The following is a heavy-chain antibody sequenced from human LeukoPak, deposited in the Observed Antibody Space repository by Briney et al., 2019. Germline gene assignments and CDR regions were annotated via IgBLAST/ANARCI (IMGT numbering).Heavy chain of an antibody. CDR3: ARDWVAPASRGINF. CDR1: GDSIISTNYY. CDR2: IYYTGTT. V-gene: IGHV4-39*07. Sequence: SETLSLTCSVSGDSIISTNYYWGWVRQSPGKELEWIGSIYYTGTTYYDPSLKSRVTRSVDTSKNQFSLKLNSVTAADTAVYFCARDWVAPASRGINFWGQGILVTVSS. D-gene: IGHD5-18*01. J-gene: IGHJ4*02.